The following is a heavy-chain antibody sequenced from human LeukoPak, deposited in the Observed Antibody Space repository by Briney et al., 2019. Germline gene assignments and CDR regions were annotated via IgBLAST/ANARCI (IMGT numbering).Heavy chain of an antibody. V-gene: IGHV3-30*18. D-gene: IGHD6-13*01. CDR1: GFTFSSYG. CDR3: AKDLLAAAGYYCYGMDV. J-gene: IGHJ6*02. CDR2: ISYDGSNK. Sequence: PGGSLRLSCAASGFTFSSYGMHWVRQAPGKGLEWVAVISYDGSNKYYADSVKGRFTISRDNSKNTLYLQMNSLRAEDTAVYYCAKDLLAAAGYYCYGMDVWGQGTTVTVSS.